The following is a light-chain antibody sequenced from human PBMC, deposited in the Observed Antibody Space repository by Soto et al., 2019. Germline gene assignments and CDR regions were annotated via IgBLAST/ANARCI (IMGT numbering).Light chain of an antibody. CDR3: QQFYNTPWT. CDR2: WAS. V-gene: IGKV4-1*01. J-gene: IGKJ1*01. Sequence: DIVMTQSTDSLAVSLGERATINCKSSQSVLYSSNNKNYLAWYQQKPGQPPKLLIYWASTRESGVPDRFSGSGSGTDFTLTISSLQAEDVAVYYCQQFYNTPWTVGQGTKVDSK. CDR1: QSVLYSSNNKNY.